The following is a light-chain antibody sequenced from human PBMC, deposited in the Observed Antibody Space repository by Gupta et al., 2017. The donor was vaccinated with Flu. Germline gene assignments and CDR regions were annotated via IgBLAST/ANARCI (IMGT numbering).Light chain of an antibody. Sequence: QSVLTQPPSASGPPGQRFTISCSGSSSNIGSNTVNWYQQHPGTAPKLLIYSNNQRPSGVPDRFSGSKSGTSASLAISGLQAEDEADYYCAAWDDSLNGVVFGGGTKLTVL. CDR2: SNN. CDR3: AAWDDSLNGVV. V-gene: IGLV1-44*01. CDR1: SSNIGSNT. J-gene: IGLJ2*01.